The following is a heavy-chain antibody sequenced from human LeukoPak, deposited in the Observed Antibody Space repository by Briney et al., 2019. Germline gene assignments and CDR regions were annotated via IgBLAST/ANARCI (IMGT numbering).Heavy chain of an antibody. CDR1: GLPFDEYT. J-gene: IGHJ4*02. CDR2: ISWDGDRT. Sequence: GGSLRLSCVASGLPFDEYTMHWVRKAPGKGLEWVSLISWDGDRTYYADSVKGRFTISRDNSKNSLYLQMNSLRAEDTAVYYCARDGGWQDDYWGQGTLVTVSS. CDR3: ARDGGWQDDY. V-gene: IGHV3-43*01. D-gene: IGHD2-15*01.